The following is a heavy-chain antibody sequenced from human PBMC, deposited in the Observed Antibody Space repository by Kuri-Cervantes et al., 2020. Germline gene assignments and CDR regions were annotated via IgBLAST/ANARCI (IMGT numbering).Heavy chain of an antibody. CDR1: GGSFSGYY. CDR3: AGVAIRVATTKPRRNGMDV. CDR2: IHQSGST. D-gene: IGHD5-12*01. Sequence: SETLSLTCVVYGGSFSGYYWSWIRQPPGKGLEWIGDIHQSGSTTYNPSLKSRVTISVDTSKNQFSLRLDSVTAADSAVYYCAGVAIRVATTKPRRNGMDVWGQGTTVTVSS. V-gene: IGHV4-34*01. J-gene: IGHJ6*02.